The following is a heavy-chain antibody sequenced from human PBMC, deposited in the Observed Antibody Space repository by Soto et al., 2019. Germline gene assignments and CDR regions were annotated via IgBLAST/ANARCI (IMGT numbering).Heavy chain of an antibody. CDR1: GGSITTYQ. V-gene: IGHV4-59*01. J-gene: IGHJ4*02. Sequence: TLSLTCTVSGGSITTYQWSWIRQPPGKGLEWIGGYSGFTNYNPSLESRATISVDHSKNQFFLTLRSVTAADTAVYYCARDYGDYSFFFDYWGQGALVTAPQ. CDR2: YSGFT. CDR3: ARDYGDYSFFFDY. D-gene: IGHD4-17*01.